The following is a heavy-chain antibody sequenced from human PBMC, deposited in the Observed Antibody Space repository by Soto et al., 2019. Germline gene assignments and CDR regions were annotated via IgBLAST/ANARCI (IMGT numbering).Heavy chain of an antibody. D-gene: IGHD2-2*01. CDR1: GFTFSSYW. J-gene: IGHJ5*02. V-gene: IGHV3-21*01. CDR3: ARDRIVVVPAAMFWFDP. CDR2: ISNSSSYI. Sequence: PGGSLRLSCAASGFTFSSYWMSWVRQAPGKGLEWVSTISNSSSYIYYADSVKGRFTISRDNAKNSLYLQMNSLRAEDTAVYYCARDRIVVVPAAMFWFDPWGQGTLVTVSS.